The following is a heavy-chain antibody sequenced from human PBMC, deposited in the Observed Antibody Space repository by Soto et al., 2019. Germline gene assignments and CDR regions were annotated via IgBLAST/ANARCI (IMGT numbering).Heavy chain of an antibody. Sequence: PSETLSLTCTVSGGSISSGDYYWSWVRQPPGKALEWIGQIYHSGSTNYNPSLKSRVTISVDKSKNQFSLKLSSVTAADTAVYYCATLPATSDFDYWGQGTLVTVSS. CDR1: GGSISSGDYY. CDR2: IYHSGST. D-gene: IGHD2-2*01. V-gene: IGHV4-39*07. CDR3: ATLPATSDFDY. J-gene: IGHJ4*02.